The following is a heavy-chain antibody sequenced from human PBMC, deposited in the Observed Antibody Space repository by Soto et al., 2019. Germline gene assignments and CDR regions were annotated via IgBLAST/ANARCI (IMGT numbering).Heavy chain of an antibody. Sequence: SETLSLTCTVSGGSISSSSYYWGWIRQPPGKGLEWIGSIYYSGSTYYNPSLKSRVTISVDTSKNQFSLKLSSVTAADTAVYYCARGSWDRKYQLPRDDGMDVWGQGTTVTVSS. CDR2: IYYSGST. CDR1: GGSISSSSYY. J-gene: IGHJ6*02. CDR3: ARGSWDRKYQLPRDDGMDV. V-gene: IGHV4-39*01. D-gene: IGHD2-2*01.